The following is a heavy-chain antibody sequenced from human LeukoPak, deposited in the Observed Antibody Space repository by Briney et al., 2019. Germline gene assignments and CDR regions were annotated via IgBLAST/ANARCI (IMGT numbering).Heavy chain of an antibody. D-gene: IGHD3-16*01. CDR3: GRGDGA. V-gene: IGHV3-74*01. CDR1: GFTFSSYW. Sequence: GGSLRLSCAASGFTFSSYWMHWVRQAPGKGLVWVSRINTDGSTTTYADSVKGRFTISRDNAKNTVYLQMNSLRAVDTAVYYCGRGDGAGGQGTMVTVSS. J-gene: IGHJ3*01. CDR2: INTDGSTT.